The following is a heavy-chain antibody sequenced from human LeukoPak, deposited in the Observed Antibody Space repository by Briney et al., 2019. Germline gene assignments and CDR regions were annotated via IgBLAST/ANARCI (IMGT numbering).Heavy chain of an antibody. Sequence: GGSLRLSCAASGFTFSSYWMSWVRQAPGKGLEWVANINDDESEKYHVDSVKGRFTVSRDNARSSLFLQMNNLNAEDTAIYFCARVSTRSGTTYYFDYWGQGTLVTVSS. D-gene: IGHD3-10*01. CDR1: GFTFSSYW. CDR2: INDDESEK. J-gene: IGHJ4*02. CDR3: ARVSTRSGTTYYFDY. V-gene: IGHV3-7*01.